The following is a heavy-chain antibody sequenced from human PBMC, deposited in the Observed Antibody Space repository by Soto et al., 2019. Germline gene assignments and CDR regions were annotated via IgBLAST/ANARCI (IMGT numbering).Heavy chain of an antibody. V-gene: IGHV4-30-2*01. D-gene: IGHD3-10*01. J-gene: IGHJ4*03. CDR1: GGSINRAHYS. CDR3: YNNGY. CDR2: TYHTGTT. Sequence: SETLSLTCTVSGGSINRAHYSWTWIRQPPGKSLEWIGYTYHTGTTCYNTSLKSRVTMSVDTSKNQFSLNLNSVTAADTAVYYCYNNGYWGHGTVVTFSS.